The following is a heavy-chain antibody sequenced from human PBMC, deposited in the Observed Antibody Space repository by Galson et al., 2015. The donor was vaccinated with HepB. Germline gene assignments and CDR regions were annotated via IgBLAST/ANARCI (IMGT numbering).Heavy chain of an antibody. V-gene: IGHV3-7*03. D-gene: IGHD2-8*02. Sequence: SLRLSCAASGFTFSGYWMHWVRQAPGKGLEWVANIKEDGGESYFVGSVKGRFAISRDNAVNSVYLQMNSLRAEDTAVYYCTRCVGVYAIYSPDYWGQGTLVTVSS. CDR3: TRCVGVYAIYSPDY. J-gene: IGHJ4*02. CDR2: IKEDGGES. CDR1: GFTFSGYW.